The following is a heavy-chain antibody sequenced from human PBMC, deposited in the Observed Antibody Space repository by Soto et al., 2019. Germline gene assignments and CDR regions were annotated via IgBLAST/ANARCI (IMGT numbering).Heavy chain of an antibody. Sequence: SETQSLTGTVSGGSISSGGTYWAWIRQPPGKGLEWIGSIHYIGVTYYNPSLTSRITIFIDASRTQFSLKLSSVAAADTAVYYCARHDGESAAKWFDLLGQGNLVTLSS. V-gene: IGHV4-39*01. CDR3: ARHDGESAAKWFDL. CDR2: IHYIGVT. D-gene: IGHD7-27*01. CDR1: GGSISSGGTY. J-gene: IGHJ5*02.